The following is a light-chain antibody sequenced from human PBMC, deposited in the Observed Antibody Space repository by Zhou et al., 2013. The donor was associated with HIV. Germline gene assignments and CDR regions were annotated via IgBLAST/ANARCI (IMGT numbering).Light chain of an antibody. V-gene: IGKV1-8*01. CDR2: GAS. Sequence: AIRMTQSPSSLSASTGDRVNITCRASQDVSSYVAWYQQRPGSAPKLLIYGASTLQTGVPSRFSGSGSGTDFSLTIGCLQSEDFGNYFVSNYSTYPLTFGGG. CDR1: QDVSSY. J-gene: IGKJ4*01. CDR3: SNYSTYPLT.